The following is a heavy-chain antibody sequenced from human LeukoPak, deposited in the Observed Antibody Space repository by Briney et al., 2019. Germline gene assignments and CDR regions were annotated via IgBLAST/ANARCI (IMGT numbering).Heavy chain of an antibody. CDR2: ISSSSSYI. V-gene: IGHV3-21*01. Sequence: NPGWSLRPSCAASGFTFSSYSMNWVRQAPGKGLEWVSSISSSSSYIYYADSVKGRFTISRDNAKNSLYLQMNSLSAEDTAVYYCASRPVTSKPFDYWGQGTLVTVSS. CDR3: ASRPVTSKPFDY. CDR1: GFTFSSYS. J-gene: IGHJ4*02. D-gene: IGHD4-17*01.